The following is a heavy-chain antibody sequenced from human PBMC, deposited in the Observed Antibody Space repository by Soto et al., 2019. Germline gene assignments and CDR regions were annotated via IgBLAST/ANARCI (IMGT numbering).Heavy chain of an antibody. D-gene: IGHD2-15*01. CDR2: INHSGST. V-gene: IGHV4-34*01. J-gene: IGHJ5*02. CDR3: ARGGGCFDP. Sequence: NPSETLSLTCAVYGGSFSGYYWSWIRQPPGKGLEWIGEINHSGSTNYNPSLKSRVTISVDTSKNQFSLKLSSVTAADTAVYYCARGGGCFDPWGQGTLVTVSS. CDR1: GGSFSGYY.